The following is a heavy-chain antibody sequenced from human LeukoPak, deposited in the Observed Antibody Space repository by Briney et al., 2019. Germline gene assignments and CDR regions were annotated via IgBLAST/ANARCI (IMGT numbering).Heavy chain of an antibody. V-gene: IGHV3-23*01. CDR2: ISGGGGST. J-gene: IGHJ5*02. D-gene: IGHD3-3*01. Sequence: PGGSLRLSCAASGFTFSSYAMSWVRQAPGKGLEWVSAISGGGGSTYYADSVKGRFTISRDNSKNTLYLQMNSLRAEDTAVYYCAKAGRFLARGNWYDPWGQGTLVTVSS. CDR3: AKAGRFLARGNWYDP. CDR1: GFTFSSYA.